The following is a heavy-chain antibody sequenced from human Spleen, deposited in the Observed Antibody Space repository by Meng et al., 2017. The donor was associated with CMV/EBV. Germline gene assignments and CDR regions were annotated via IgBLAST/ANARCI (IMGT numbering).Heavy chain of an antibody. J-gene: IGHJ3*02. CDR2: ISYHGSDK. CDR3: ARATTYHDSLTGYYTLDTFDI. Sequence: GESLKISCTASGFIFSNCAMHWVRQAPGKGLEWVAVISYHGSDKYYADSVKGRFTISRDNSRNTLYLQLNSLRTEDTALYYCARATTYHDSLTGYYTLDTFDIWGQGTMVTVSS. D-gene: IGHD3-9*01. CDR1: GFIFSNCA. V-gene: IGHV3-30*04.